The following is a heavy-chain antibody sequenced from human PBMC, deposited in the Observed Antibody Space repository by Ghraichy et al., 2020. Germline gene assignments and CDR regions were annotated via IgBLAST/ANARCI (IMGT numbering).Heavy chain of an antibody. CDR3: ARRGRGYSLYYYGLDV. CDR1: GGSIRSHF. CDR2: IYYTGTT. Sequence: SETLSLTCTVSGGSIRSHFWSWIRQPPGKGLEWIGYIYYTGTTNYSPSLGVRASISLDTSKNQFSLSLTSVTAADTAVYYCARRGRGYSLYYYGLDVWGPGTTVTVSS. D-gene: IGHD5-18*01. J-gene: IGHJ6*02. V-gene: IGHV4-59*08.